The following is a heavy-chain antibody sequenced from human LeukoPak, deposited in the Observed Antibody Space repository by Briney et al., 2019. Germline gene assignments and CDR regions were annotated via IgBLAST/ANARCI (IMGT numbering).Heavy chain of an antibody. J-gene: IGHJ4*02. CDR1: GGSISSSSYY. V-gene: IGHV4-39*01. CDR3: ASPRAGNYDILTGYYNMDFDY. D-gene: IGHD3-9*01. CDR2: IYYSGST. Sequence: SETLSLTCTVSGGSISSSSYYWGWIRQPPGKGLEWIGSIYYSGSTYYNPSLKSRVTISVDTSKNQFSLKLGSVTAADTAVYYCASPRAGNYDILTGYYNMDFDYWGQGTLVTVSS.